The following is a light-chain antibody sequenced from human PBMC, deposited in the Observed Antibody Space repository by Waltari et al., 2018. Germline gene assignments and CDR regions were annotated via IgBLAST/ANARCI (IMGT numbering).Light chain of an antibody. CDR1: ISNIGTNS. CDR3: IAWDDGLTGMV. CDR2: YNN. J-gene: IGLJ3*02. V-gene: IGLV1-44*01. Sequence: QSVLPQPPSASGAPGQTISIPCSGSISNIGTNSVNGLQQFPGTAPRVVIYYNNKRPSGVPDRFSGSKSGTSASLTISGLQSEDEADYFCIAWDDGLTGMVFGGGTTLTVL.